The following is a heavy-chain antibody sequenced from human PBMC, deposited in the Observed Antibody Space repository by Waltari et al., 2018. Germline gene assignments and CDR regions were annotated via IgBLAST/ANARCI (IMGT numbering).Heavy chain of an antibody. D-gene: IGHD6-13*01. V-gene: IGHV1-69-2*01. CDR3: ANAAAGRPPDAFDI. CDR2: VDPEDGET. Sequence: EVQLVQSGAEVKKPGATVKISCKASGYTFTDYSMPWVQQAPGKGLEWMGRVDPEDGETIYAEKFQGRVTITADTSTDTAYMELSSLRSEDTAVYYCANAAAGRPPDAFDIWGQGTMVTVSS. CDR1: GYTFTDYS. J-gene: IGHJ3*02.